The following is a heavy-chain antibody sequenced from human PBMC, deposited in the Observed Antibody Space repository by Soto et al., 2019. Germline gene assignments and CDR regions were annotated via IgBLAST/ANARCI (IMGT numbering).Heavy chain of an antibody. CDR2: IYYSGST. J-gene: IGHJ6*02. CDR3: ARGGVPGYSSSGYKDYYYGMDV. D-gene: IGHD6-13*01. CDR1: GGSISSGGYY. V-gene: IGHV4-31*03. Sequence: SETLSLTCTVSGGSISSGGYYWSWIRQHPGKGLEWIGYIYYSGSTYYNPSLKSRVTISVDTSKNQFSLKLSSVTAADTAVYYCARGGVPGYSSSGYKDYYYGMDVWGQGTTVTVSS.